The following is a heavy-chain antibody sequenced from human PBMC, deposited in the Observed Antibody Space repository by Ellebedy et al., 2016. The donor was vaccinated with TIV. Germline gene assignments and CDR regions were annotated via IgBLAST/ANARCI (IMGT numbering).Heavy chain of an antibody. Sequence: GESLKISXTASGFTFSTYAMSWVRQAPGKGPEWVSSIGSSGSRSSVVLYADSVKGRFTISRDNSKTTLYLQLNSLTVEDTAVYYCANLLKWEDYWGQGTLVIVSS. CDR1: GFTFSTYA. D-gene: IGHD1-26*01. CDR2: IGSSGSRS. CDR3: ANLLKWEDY. J-gene: IGHJ4*02. V-gene: IGHV3-23*01.